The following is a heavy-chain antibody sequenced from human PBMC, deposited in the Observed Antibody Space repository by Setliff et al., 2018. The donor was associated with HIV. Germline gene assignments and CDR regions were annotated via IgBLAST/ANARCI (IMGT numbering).Heavy chain of an antibody. J-gene: IGHJ6*03. CDR2: MNPNSGNT. D-gene: IGHD3-22*01. CDR3: ARGPYYDTSGYYENFYYYYMDV. Sequence: ASVKVSCKASGDNFNSHSISWVRQATGQGLEWMGWMNPNSGNTGYAQKFQGRVTITADISTTTVYIELSSLRSEDTAVYYCARGPYYDTSGYYENFYYYYMDVWGKGTTVTV. CDR1: GDNFNSHS. V-gene: IGHV1-8*01.